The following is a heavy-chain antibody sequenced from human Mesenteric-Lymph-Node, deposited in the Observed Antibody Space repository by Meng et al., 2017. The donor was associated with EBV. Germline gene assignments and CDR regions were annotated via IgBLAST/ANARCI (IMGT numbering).Heavy chain of an antibody. CDR2: ISVYNGNT. J-gene: IGHJ4*02. CDR1: GYTFSNFG. D-gene: IGHD5-12*01. V-gene: IGHV1-18*01. CDR3: VVGDSGYEPDY. Sequence: QVQLVQSGPEVKKPGASVKVSCKASGYTFSNFGISWVRQAPGQGLEWLAWISVYNGNTKYGQKLQGRVTVTTDTSTSTAYMELRSLRSDDSAVYYCVVGDSGYEPDYWGQGTLVTVSS.